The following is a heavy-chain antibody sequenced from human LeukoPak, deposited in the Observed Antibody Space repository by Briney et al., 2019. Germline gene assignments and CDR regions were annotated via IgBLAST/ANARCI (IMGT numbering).Heavy chain of an antibody. CDR3: AKAKGGLHYGSGSYWPFDY. CDR2: ISGSGGST. Sequence: PGGSLRLSCAASGFTFSSYAMSWVRQAPGKGLEWVSAISGSGGSTYYADSVKGRFTISRDNSKNTLYLQMNSLRAEDTAVYYCAKAKGGLHYGSGSYWPFDYWGQGTLVTVSS. V-gene: IGHV3-23*01. CDR1: GFTFSSYA. D-gene: IGHD3-10*01. J-gene: IGHJ4*02.